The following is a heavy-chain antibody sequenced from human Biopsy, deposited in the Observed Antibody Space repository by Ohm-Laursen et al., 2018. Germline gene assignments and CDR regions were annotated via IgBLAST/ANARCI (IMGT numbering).Heavy chain of an antibody. CDR3: ARVEAGTYDALDI. V-gene: IGHV4-59*07. CDR2: IYYSGGT. J-gene: IGHJ3*02. Sequence: SDTLSLTCCVSGGSMTGYEWSWIRLAPGKGLEWIGYIYYSGGTKYNPSLASRVTFSVGMSKSQFSLKLYSVTAADTAVYYCARVEAGTYDALDIWGQGALVAVSA. D-gene: IGHD1-26*01. CDR1: GGSMTGYE.